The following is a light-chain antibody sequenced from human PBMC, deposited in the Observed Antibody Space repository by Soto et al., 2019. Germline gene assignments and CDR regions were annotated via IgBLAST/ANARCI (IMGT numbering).Light chain of an antibody. V-gene: IGLV2-8*01. J-gene: IGLJ1*01. CDR2: EVS. CDR1: SSDVGGYNY. Sequence: QSALTQPPSASGSPGQSVTTSCTGTSSDVGGYNYVSWYQQHPGKAPKLMIYEVSKRPSGVPDRFPGSKSGNTASLTVSGLQAEDEADYYCSSYAGSNNLYVFGTGTKVTVL. CDR3: SSYAGSNNLYV.